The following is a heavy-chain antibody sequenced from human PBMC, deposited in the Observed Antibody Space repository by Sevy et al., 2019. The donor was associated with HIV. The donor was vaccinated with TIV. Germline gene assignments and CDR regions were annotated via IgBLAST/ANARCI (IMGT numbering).Heavy chain of an antibody. CDR2: LNGDGSSA. CDR3: TRGRSGTYGWFDP. J-gene: IGHJ5*02. CDR1: GFTFSSHW. V-gene: IGHV3-74*01. D-gene: IGHD6-19*01. Sequence: GGSLRLSCAASGFTFSSHWMHWVRQAPGKGLVWVSRLNGDGSSASYADFVKGRFTISRDNGKNTVYLQISSLTADDTAVYYCTRGRSGTYGWFDPWGQGTLATVSS.